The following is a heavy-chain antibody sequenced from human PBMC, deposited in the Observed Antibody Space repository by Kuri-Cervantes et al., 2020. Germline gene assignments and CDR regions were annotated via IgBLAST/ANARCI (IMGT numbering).Heavy chain of an antibody. CDR2: IYPGDSDT. CDR1: GYSFTSYW. J-gene: IGHJ4*02. D-gene: IGHD1-26*01. Sequence: GESLKISCKGSGYSFTSYWIGWVRQMPGKGLEWMGIIYPGDSDTRYSPSFQGQVTISADKSISTTFLQWNSLKASDTAMYYCARHSGSYFPHFDYWGQGTLVTVSS. CDR3: ARHSGSYFPHFDY. V-gene: IGHV5-51*01.